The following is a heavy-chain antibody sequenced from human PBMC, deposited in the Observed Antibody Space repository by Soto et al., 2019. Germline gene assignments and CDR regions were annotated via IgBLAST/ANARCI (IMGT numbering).Heavy chain of an antibody. CDR2: ISIKPNNYAT. Sequence: DAQLVESGGGLVQPGESLKLSCVGSGFTFHGSTMHWVRQASGKGLEWIGLISIKPNNYATVYAASVTGRFTISRDDSNNTAYLQMNSLKTEDTAMYYCVRAYENSSYYFDYWGRGTLVTVSS. CDR3: VRAYENSSYYFDY. D-gene: IGHD3-22*01. J-gene: IGHJ4*02. CDR1: GFTFHGST. V-gene: IGHV3-73*02.